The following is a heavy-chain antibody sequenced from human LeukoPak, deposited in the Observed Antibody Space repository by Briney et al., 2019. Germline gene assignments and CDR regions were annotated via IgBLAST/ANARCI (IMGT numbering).Heavy chain of an antibody. V-gene: IGHV3-15*01. CDR1: GFSFSGAW. J-gene: IGHJ4*02. Sequence: GGSLRLSCVTSGFSFSGAWMSWVRQAPGKGLEWVGRITSKAGGETTDYAAPVKGRFSISRDASTNTVYLQMKSPKIEDTAVYYCCPHHTSSSCIYWGQGTLVTVSS. D-gene: IGHD6-13*01. CDR2: ITSKAGGETT. CDR3: CPHHTSSSCIY.